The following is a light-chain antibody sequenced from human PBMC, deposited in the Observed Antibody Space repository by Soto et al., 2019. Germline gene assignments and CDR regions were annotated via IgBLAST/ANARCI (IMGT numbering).Light chain of an antibody. CDR3: QQYGSSPET. V-gene: IGKV3-20*01. CDR1: QRVSSGF. J-gene: IGKJ1*01. CDR2: AAS. Sequence: EIVLTQSPGTLSLSPGERATLSCRASQRVSSGFLAWYQQRPGQAPRLLIYAASTRATGIPDRFSGSGSGTDFTLTISRLEPEDFAVYYCQQYGSSPETFGQGTKVDIK.